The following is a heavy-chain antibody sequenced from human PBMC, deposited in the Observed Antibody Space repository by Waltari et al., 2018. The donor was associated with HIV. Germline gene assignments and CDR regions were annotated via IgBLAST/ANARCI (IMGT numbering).Heavy chain of an antibody. Sequence: QVQLVESGGGLVKPGGSLRLSCAATGFTFIDYYRSWIRQAPGKGLEWVSYISRSGSSIYYADSVKGRFTISRDTAKNSLYLQMNSLRAEDTAVYYCARGGRTTVRHHFDYWGQGTLVTVSS. CDR1: GFTFIDYY. V-gene: IGHV3-11*01. CDR2: ISRSGSSI. D-gene: IGHD3-10*01. J-gene: IGHJ4*02. CDR3: ARGGRTTVRHHFDY.